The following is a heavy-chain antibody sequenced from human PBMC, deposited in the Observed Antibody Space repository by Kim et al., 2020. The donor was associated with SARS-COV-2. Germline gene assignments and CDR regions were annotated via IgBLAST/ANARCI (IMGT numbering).Heavy chain of an antibody. D-gene: IGHD2-21*01. CDR1: GGSISSSSYY. Sequence: SETLSLTCTVSGGSISSSSYYWGWIRQPPGKGLEWIGSIYYSGSTYYNPSLKSRVTISVDTSKNQFSLKLSSVTAADTAVYYCARLLWYSYFDYWGQGTLVTVSS. CDR2: IYYSGST. J-gene: IGHJ4*02. CDR3: ARLLWYSYFDY. V-gene: IGHV4-39*01.